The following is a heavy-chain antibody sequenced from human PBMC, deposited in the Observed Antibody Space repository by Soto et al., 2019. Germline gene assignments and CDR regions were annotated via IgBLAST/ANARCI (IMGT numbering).Heavy chain of an antibody. Sequence: ASVKVSCKASGYTFTSYDINWVRQATGQGLEGMGWMSPNSGNTGYAQKFQGRVTMTRTTSISTAYMELSSLRSEDTAVYYCARGTYYYDSSGYYFSGVDYYYGMDVWGQGTTVTVSS. CDR2: MSPNSGNT. J-gene: IGHJ6*02. D-gene: IGHD3-22*01. V-gene: IGHV1-8*01. CDR1: GYTFTSYD. CDR3: ARGTYYYDSSGYYFSGVDYYYGMDV.